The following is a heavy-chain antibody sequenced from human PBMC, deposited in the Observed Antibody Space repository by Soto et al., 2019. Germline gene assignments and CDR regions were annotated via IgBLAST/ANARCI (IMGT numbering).Heavy chain of an antibody. D-gene: IGHD3-3*01. V-gene: IGHV4-4*02. CDR2: IYHSGST. CDR3: ARMESVETSGYYWRYYYYGMDV. CDR1: GGSISSSNW. Sequence: PSETLSLTCAVSGGSISSSNWWSLVRQPPGKGLEWIGEIYHSGSTNYNPSLKSRVTISVDKSKNQFSLKLSSVTAADTAVYYCARMESVETSGYYWRYYYYGMDVWGQGTTVTVSS. J-gene: IGHJ6*02.